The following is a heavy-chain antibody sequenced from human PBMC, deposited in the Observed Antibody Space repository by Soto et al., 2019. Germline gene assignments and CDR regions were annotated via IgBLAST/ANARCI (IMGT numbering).Heavy chain of an antibody. CDR1: GFTFDDYA. Sequence: GGSLRLSCAASGFTFDDYAMHWVRQAPGKGLEWVSGISWNSGSIGYADSVKGRFTISRDNAKNSLYLQMNSLRAEDTALYYCARTDSTARGAYDYIWGSYRILGYYFDYWGQGTLVTVSS. V-gene: IGHV3-9*01. D-gene: IGHD3-16*02. J-gene: IGHJ4*02. CDR3: ARTDSTARGAYDYIWGSYRILGYYFDY. CDR2: ISWNSGSI.